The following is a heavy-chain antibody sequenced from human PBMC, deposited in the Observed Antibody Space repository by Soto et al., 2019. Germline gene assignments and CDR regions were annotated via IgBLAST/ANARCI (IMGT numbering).Heavy chain of an antibody. Sequence: QITLKEPGPTLVKPTQTLTLTCTFSGFSLSTSQVGVGWIRQPPGQALEWLAHVYWNDDKYYSLSLKSRLTISKDTSKSQVVLTRTNMDPVDTATYYCAHLIPRGDYFDYWGQGALVTVSS. CDR3: AHLIPRGDYFDY. V-gene: IGHV2-5*01. CDR2: VYWNDDK. D-gene: IGHD2-21*01. J-gene: IGHJ4*02. CDR1: GFSLSTSQVG.